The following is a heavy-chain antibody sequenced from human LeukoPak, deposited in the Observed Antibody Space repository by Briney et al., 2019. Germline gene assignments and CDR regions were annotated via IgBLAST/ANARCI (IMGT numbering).Heavy chain of an antibody. CDR3: TTGDYYDSSGYPN. CDR1: GFTFSNAW. V-gene: IGHV3-15*01. Sequence: GGSLRLSCAASGFTFSNAWMSWVRHAPGKGLEWVGRIKSKTDGGTTDYAAPVKGRFTISRDDSKNTLYLQMNSLKTEDTAVYYCTTGDYYDSSGYPNWGQGTLVTVSS. CDR2: IKSKTDGGTT. J-gene: IGHJ4*02. D-gene: IGHD3-22*01.